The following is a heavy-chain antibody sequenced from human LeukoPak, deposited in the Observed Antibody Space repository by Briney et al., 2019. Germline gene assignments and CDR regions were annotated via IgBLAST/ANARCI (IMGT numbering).Heavy chain of an antibody. CDR1: GFTFSSYS. D-gene: IGHD5-18*01. J-gene: IGHJ4*02. CDR3: ARSSSPVDTAME. Sequence: PGGSLRLSCAASGFTFSSYSMNWVRQAPGKGLEWVSSISSSSSYIYYADSVKGRFTISRDNAKNSLYLQMNSLRAEDTAVYYCARSSSPVDTAMEWGQGTLVTVSS. V-gene: IGHV3-21*01. CDR2: ISSSSSYI.